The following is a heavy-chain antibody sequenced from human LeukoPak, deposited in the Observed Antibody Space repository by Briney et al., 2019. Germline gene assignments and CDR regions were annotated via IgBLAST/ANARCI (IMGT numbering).Heavy chain of an antibody. CDR2: IRSSGSTI. V-gene: IGHV3-11*01. Sequence: PGRSLRLSCAASGFTFSDYYMSWIRQAPGKGLEWVSYIRSSGSTIYYGDSVKGRFTISRDNAKNSLYLQMISLRAEDTAVYYYARGRGQQLVPRYYYGMDVWGQGTTVTVSS. CDR1: GFTFSDYY. D-gene: IGHD6-13*01. J-gene: IGHJ6*02. CDR3: ARGRGQQLVPRYYYGMDV.